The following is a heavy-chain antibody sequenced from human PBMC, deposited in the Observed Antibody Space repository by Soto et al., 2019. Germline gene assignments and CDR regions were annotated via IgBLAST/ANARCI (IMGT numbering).Heavy chain of an antibody. D-gene: IGHD3-16*02. Sequence: SETLSLTCTVSGGSISSSSYYWGWIRQPPGKGLEWIGSIYYSGSTYYNPSLKSRVTISVDTSKNQFSLKLSSVTAADTAVYYCARLMITFGGVIVYYFDCWGQGTLVTVSS. J-gene: IGHJ4*02. CDR1: GGSISSSSYY. CDR2: IYYSGST. CDR3: ARLMITFGGVIVYYFDC. V-gene: IGHV4-39*01.